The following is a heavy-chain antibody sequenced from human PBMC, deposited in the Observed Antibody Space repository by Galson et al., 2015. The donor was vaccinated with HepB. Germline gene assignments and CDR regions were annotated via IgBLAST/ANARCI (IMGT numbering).Heavy chain of an antibody. Sequence: SLRLSCAASGFTFSNAWMSWVRQAPGKGLEWVGRIKSKTDGGTTDYAAPVKGRFTISRDDSKNTLYLQMNSLKTEDTAVYYCTTEERVLRFLEWLPHQPTDGMDVWGQGTTVTVSS. D-gene: IGHD3-3*01. CDR1: GFTFSNAW. V-gene: IGHV3-15*01. J-gene: IGHJ6*02. CDR2: IKSKTDGGTT. CDR3: TTEERVLRFLEWLPHQPTDGMDV.